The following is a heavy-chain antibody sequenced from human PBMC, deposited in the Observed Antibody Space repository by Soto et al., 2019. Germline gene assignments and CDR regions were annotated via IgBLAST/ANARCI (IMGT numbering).Heavy chain of an antibody. J-gene: IGHJ4*02. Sequence: SETLSLTCTVSGGSVSSGSYYWSWIRQPPGKGLEWIGYIYYSGSTNYNPSLKSRVTISVDTSKNQFSLKLSSVTAADTAVYYCARDSGDYGDYDYWGQGTLVTVSS. V-gene: IGHV4-61*01. CDR3: ARDSGDYGDYDY. CDR2: IYYSGST. D-gene: IGHD4-17*01. CDR1: GGSVSSGSYY.